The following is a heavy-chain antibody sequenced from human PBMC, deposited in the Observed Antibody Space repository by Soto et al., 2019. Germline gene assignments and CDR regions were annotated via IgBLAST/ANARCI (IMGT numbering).Heavy chain of an antibody. CDR3: ARERAGRYDSSGYYPGWFDP. Sequence: SVKVSCKASGGTFSSYAISWVRQAPGQGLEWMGGIIPIFGTANYAQKFQGRVTITADESTSTAYMELSSLRSEDTAVYYCARERAGRYDSSGYYPGWFDPWGQGTLVTVSS. V-gene: IGHV1-69*13. J-gene: IGHJ5*02. CDR1: GGTFSSYA. D-gene: IGHD3-22*01. CDR2: IIPIFGTA.